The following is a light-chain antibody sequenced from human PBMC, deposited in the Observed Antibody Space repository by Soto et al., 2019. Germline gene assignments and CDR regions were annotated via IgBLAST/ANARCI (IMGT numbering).Light chain of an antibody. CDR1: SSDVGGYNY. V-gene: IGLV2-14*01. Sequence: QSALTQPASVSGSPGQSITISCTGTSSDVGGYNYVSCYQQHPGKAPKLMIYDVSHWTSGVSNRFSGSKSGNTASLTISGLQAEDEADYYCSSYTSSSTLDVVFGGGTKLTVL. CDR3: SSYTSSSTLDVV. CDR2: DVS. J-gene: IGLJ2*01.